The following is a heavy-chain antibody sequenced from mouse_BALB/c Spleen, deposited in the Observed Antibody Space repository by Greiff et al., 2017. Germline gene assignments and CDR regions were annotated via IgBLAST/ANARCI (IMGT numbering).Heavy chain of an antibody. CDR1: GFSLTSYG. CDR2: IWAGGST. V-gene: IGHV2-9*02. Sequence: VMLVESGPGLVAPSQSLSITCTVSGFSLTSYGVHWVRQPPGKGLEWLGVIWAGGSTNYNSALMSRLSISKDNSKSQVFLKMNSLQTDDTAMYYCARGATVVAWYFDYWGQGTTLTVSS. CDR3: ARGATVVAWYFDY. J-gene: IGHJ2*01. D-gene: IGHD1-1*01.